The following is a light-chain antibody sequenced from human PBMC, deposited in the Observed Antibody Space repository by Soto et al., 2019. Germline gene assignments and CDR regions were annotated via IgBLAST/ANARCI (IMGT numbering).Light chain of an antibody. CDR1: QSVSSSY. V-gene: IGKV3-15*01. CDR2: GAS. J-gene: IGKJ1*01. CDR3: HQHNNWWT. Sequence: IWLTQSPGTLSLSPGERATLSCRASQSVSSSYLAWYQQKPGQARRLLIYGASTRATGVPARFSGSGSGTEFTLTINRLQSEDFGVYYCHQHNNWWTFGQGTKVDI.